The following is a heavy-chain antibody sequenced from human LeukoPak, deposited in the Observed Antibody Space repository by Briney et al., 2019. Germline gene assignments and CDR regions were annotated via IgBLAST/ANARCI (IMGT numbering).Heavy chain of an antibody. D-gene: IGHD5-18*01. CDR3: ARFVDTAMDAFDI. CDR1: GYTFTGYY. V-gene: IGHV1-2*06. J-gene: IGHJ3*02. Sequence: GASVKVSCEASGYTFTGYYMHWVQQAPGQGLEWMGRINPNSGGTNYAQKFQGRVTMTRDTSISTAYMELSRLRSDDTAMYYCARFVDTAMDAFDIWGQGTMVTVSS. CDR2: INPNSGGT.